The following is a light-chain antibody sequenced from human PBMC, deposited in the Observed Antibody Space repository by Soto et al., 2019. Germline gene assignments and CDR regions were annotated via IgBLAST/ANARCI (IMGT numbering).Light chain of an antibody. J-gene: IGKJ1*01. CDR1: QSVSSN. Sequence: EIVMTQSPATLSVSPWERATLSGRASQSVSSNLAWYQQKPGQAPRLLIYGASTRATGIPARFSGSGSGTEFTLTISSLQSEDFAVYYCQQYNNWPRTFGQGTKV. CDR2: GAS. V-gene: IGKV3-15*01. CDR3: QQYNNWPRT.